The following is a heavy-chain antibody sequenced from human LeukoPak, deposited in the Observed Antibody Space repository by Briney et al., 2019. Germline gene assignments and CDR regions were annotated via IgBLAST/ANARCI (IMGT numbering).Heavy chain of an antibody. CDR2: IYYSGST. V-gene: IGHV4-59*01. CDR1: GGSISSYY. CDR3: ARDKYSSSFFDP. D-gene: IGHD6-13*01. J-gene: IGHJ5*02. Sequence: PSETLSLTCTVSGGSISSYYWSWIRQPPGKGLEWIGYIYYSGSTNYNPSLKSRVTISVDTSKNQFSLKLSSVTAADTDVYYCARDKYSSSFFDPWGQGTLVTVSS.